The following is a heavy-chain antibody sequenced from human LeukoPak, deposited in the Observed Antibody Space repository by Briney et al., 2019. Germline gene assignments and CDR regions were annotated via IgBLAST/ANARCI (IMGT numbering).Heavy chain of an antibody. Sequence: SETLSLTCAVSGYSISSGYYWGWIRQPPGKGLDWIGSIYHSGSTYYNPSLKSRVTISVDTSKNQFSLKLSSVTAADTAVYYCARQWELRLEFDYWGQGTLVTVSS. CDR2: IYHSGST. J-gene: IGHJ4*02. CDR1: GYSISSGYY. V-gene: IGHV4-38-2*01. D-gene: IGHD1-26*01. CDR3: ARQWELRLEFDY.